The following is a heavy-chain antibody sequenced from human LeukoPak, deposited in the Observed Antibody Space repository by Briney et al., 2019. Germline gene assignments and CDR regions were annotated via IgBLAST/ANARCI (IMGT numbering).Heavy chain of an antibody. CDR2: IYYSGST. V-gene: IGHV4-59*01. J-gene: IGHJ2*01. CDR1: GGSISTYY. CDR3: ARQAYSSGWSGYFDL. Sequence: SETLSLTCTVSGGSISTYYWSWIRQPPGKGLEWIGYIYYSGSTNYNPSLKSRLTISVDTSKNEFSLKLSSVTAADTAVYYCARQAYSSGWSGYFDLWGRGTLVTVSS. D-gene: IGHD6-19*01.